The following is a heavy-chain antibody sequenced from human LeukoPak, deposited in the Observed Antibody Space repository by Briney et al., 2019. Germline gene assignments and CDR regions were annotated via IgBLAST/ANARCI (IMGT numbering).Heavy chain of an antibody. Sequence: SETLSLTCTVSGGSISSSSYYWGWIRQPPGKGLEWIGTIYYSGSTNYNPSLKSRVTISVDTSKNQFSLKLSSVTAADTAVYYCARQFYTATVLFWFDLWGQGTLVTVSS. D-gene: IGHD3-10*01. CDR2: IYYSGST. CDR1: GGSISSSSYY. V-gene: IGHV4-39*07. CDR3: ARQFYTATVLFWFDL. J-gene: IGHJ5*02.